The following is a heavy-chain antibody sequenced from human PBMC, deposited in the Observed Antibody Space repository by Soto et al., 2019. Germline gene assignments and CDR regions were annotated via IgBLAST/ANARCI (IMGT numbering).Heavy chain of an antibody. Sequence: SETLSLTCTVSGGSISSNYWTWIRQPPGKGQEWIGYVYNSGSTNYNPSLKSRVTISEDTSKSQFSLKVNSMTAADTAVYYCARYRREAVAGYTLDNWGQGILVTVSS. CDR1: GGSISSNY. D-gene: IGHD6-13*01. CDR2: VYNSGST. V-gene: IGHV4-59*01. J-gene: IGHJ4*02. CDR3: ARYRREAVAGYTLDN.